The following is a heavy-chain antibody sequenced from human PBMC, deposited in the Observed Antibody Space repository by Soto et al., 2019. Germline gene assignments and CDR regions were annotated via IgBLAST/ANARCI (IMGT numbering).Heavy chain of an antibody. J-gene: IGHJ6*02. Sequence: QVQLVESGGGVVQPGRSLRLSCAASGFTFSSYGMHWVRQAPGKGLEWVAVIWYDGSNKYYADSVKGRFTISRDNSKNTLYLQMNSLRDEDTAVYYCAMSSTPDFWSAIMAPPSYGMDVWGQGTTVTVSS. CDR1: GFTFSSYG. CDR3: AMSSTPDFWSAIMAPPSYGMDV. D-gene: IGHD3-3*01. V-gene: IGHV3-33*01. CDR2: IWYDGSNK.